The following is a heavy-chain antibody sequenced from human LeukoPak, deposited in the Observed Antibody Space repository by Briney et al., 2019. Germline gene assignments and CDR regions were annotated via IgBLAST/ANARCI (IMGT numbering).Heavy chain of an antibody. CDR3: ARDRGVRGVILHYFDY. D-gene: IGHD3-10*01. Sequence: GRSLRLSCAASGFTFSSYGMHWVRQAPGKGLEWVAVISYDGSNKYYADSVKGRFTISRDNSKNTLYLQMNSLRAEDTAVYYCARDRGVRGVILHYFDYWGQGTLVTVPS. V-gene: IGHV3-30*03. CDR2: ISYDGSNK. J-gene: IGHJ4*02. CDR1: GFTFSSYG.